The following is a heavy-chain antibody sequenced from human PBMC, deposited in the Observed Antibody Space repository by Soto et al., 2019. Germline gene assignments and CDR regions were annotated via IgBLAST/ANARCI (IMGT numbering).Heavy chain of an antibody. CDR1: GGSFSGYY. CDR2: INHSGST. CDR3: ARGSRWAAAGTSGMDV. Sequence: QVQLQQWGAGLLKPSETLSLTCAVYGGSFSGYYWSWIRQPPGKGLEWIGEINHSGSTNYNPSLKSRVTISVDTSKNQFSLKLSSVTAADTAVYYCARGSRWAAAGTSGMDVWGQGTTVTVSS. V-gene: IGHV4-34*01. J-gene: IGHJ6*02. D-gene: IGHD6-13*01.